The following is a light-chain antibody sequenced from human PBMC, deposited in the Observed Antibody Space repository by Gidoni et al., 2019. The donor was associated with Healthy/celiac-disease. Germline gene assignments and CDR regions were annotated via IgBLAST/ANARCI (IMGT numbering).Light chain of an antibody. J-gene: IGKJ4*01. Sequence: EIVFTLSPATLSLSPGERATLSCRASQGVSSYLAWYQQKPGQAPRLLIYDASNRATGIPARFSGSGPGTDFTLTISSLEPEDFAVYYCQQRSNCPLTFGGGTKVEIK. V-gene: IGKV3D-11*01. CDR2: DAS. CDR1: QGVSSY. CDR3: QQRSNCPLT.